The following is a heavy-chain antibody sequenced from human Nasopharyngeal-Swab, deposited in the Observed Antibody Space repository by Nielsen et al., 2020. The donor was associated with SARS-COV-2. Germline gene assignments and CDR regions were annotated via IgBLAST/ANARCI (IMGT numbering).Heavy chain of an antibody. J-gene: IGHJ3*02. Sequence: WIRQPPGKGLEWIGYIYYSGSTYYSPSLKSRVTISVDTSKNQFSLKLSSVTAADTAVYYCARAAITMIAVVSAFDIWGQGTMVTVSS. CDR3: ARAAITMIAVVSAFDI. D-gene: IGHD3-22*01. V-gene: IGHV4-31*02. CDR2: IYYSGST.